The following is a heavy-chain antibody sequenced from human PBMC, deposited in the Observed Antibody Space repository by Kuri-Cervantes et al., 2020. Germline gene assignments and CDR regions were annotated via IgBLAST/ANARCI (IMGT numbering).Heavy chain of an antibody. CDR1: GFTFRSNG. CDR3: ARWGAGATTDY. V-gene: IGHV3-33*01. Sequence: GGSLRLSCVGSGFTFRSNGMHWVRQAPGKGLEWVAVIWYDGSNKYYADSVKGRFTISRDNSKNTLYLEMNSLRPEDTAVYYCARWGAGATTDYWGQGTLVTVSS. CDR2: IWYDGSNK. D-gene: IGHD1-26*01. J-gene: IGHJ4*02.